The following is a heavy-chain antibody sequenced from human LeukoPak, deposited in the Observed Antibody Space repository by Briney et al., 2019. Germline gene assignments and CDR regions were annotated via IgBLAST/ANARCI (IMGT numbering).Heavy chain of an antibody. J-gene: IGHJ4*02. V-gene: IGHV1-69*04. CDR1: GGTFSSYA. CDR3: ARAGSQDPSYFDY. Sequence: WASVKVSCKASGGTFSSYAINWVRQAPGQGPEWMGRIIPILGIANYAQKFQGRVTITADKSTSTAYMELSSLRSEDTAVYYCARAGSQDPSYFDYWGQGTLVTVSS. D-gene: IGHD3-10*01. CDR2: IIPILGIA.